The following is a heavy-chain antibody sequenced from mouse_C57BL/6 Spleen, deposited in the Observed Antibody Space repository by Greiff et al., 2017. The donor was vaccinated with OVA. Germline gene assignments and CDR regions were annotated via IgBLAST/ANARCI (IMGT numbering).Heavy chain of an antibody. Sequence: DVKLVESGEGLVKPGGSPKLSCAASGFTFSSYAMSWVRQTPEKRLEWVAYISSGGDYNYYADTVKGRFTISRDNARNTLYLQISSLKSEDTAMYYCTREVPTGTLFAYWGQGTLVTVSA. V-gene: IGHV5-9-1*02. CDR1: GFTFSSYA. CDR3: TREVPTGTLFAY. CDR2: ISSGGDYN. J-gene: IGHJ3*01. D-gene: IGHD4-1*02.